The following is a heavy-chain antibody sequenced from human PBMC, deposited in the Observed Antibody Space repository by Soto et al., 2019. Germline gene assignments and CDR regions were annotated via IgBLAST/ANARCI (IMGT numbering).Heavy chain of an antibody. Sequence: GGSLRLSCAASGCTFSSHWMHWVRQAPGKGLVWVSHITNDGSETSYADSVKGRFTISRDNAKNTLYLQVNSLTAEDTAVYYCVRAAGGLDYWGQGTVVTVPS. CDR3: VRAAGGLDY. CDR1: GCTFSSHW. V-gene: IGHV3-74*01. J-gene: IGHJ4*02. CDR2: ITNDGSET. D-gene: IGHD2-15*01.